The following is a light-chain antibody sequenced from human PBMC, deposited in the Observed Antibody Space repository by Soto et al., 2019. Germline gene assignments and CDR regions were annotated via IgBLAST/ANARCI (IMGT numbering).Light chain of an antibody. CDR2: GAS. V-gene: IGKV3-15*01. CDR3: QQYNNWPHLT. J-gene: IGKJ4*01. CDR1: QSVSSN. Sequence: EIVMTQSPATLSVSPGERATLSCRASQSVSSNLAWYQQKPGQAPRLLIYGASTRATGIPARFSGSGSGTEFTLTISSLQSEDVAVYYCQQYNNWPHLTFGGGTKVEIK.